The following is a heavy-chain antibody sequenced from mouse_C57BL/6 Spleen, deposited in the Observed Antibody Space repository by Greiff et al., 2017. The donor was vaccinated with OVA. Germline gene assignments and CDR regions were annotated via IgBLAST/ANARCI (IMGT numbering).Heavy chain of an antibody. CDR3: ARDYDYDGYYFDY. D-gene: IGHD2-4*01. V-gene: IGHV1-52*01. J-gene: IGHJ2*01. CDR1: GYTFTSYW. CDR2: IDPSDSET. Sequence: QVQLKQPGAELVRPGSSVKLSCKASGYTFTSYWMHWVKQRPIQGLEWIGNIDPSDSETHYNQKFKDKATLTVDKSSSTAYMQLSSLTSEDSAVYYCARDYDYDGYYFDYWGQGTTLTVSS.